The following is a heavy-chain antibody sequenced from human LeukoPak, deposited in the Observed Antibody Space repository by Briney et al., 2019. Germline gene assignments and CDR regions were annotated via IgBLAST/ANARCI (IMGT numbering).Heavy chain of an antibody. Sequence: GGSLRFSCAASGFIFSSHAMNWVRQAPGKGLEWVSVISGSGGITYYADSVKGRFTVSRDNSKNTLFLQMNSLRAEDTAVYYCAELGITMIGGVWGKGTTVTISS. J-gene: IGHJ6*04. D-gene: IGHD3-10*02. CDR2: ISGSGGIT. CDR3: AELGITMIGGV. CDR1: GFIFSSHA. V-gene: IGHV3-23*01.